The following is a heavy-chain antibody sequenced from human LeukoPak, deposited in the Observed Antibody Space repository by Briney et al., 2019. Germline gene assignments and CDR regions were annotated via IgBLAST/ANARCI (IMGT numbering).Heavy chain of an antibody. J-gene: IGHJ6*03. CDR2: ISWNSGSI. D-gene: IGHD2-15*01. V-gene: IGHV3-9*01. Sequence: GGSLRLSCAASGFTFDDYAMHWVRHAPGKGLEWVSGISWNSGSIGYADSVKGRFTISRDNAKNSLYLQMNSLRAEDTALYYCAKETGGGGGPTRYYYYYMDVWGKGTTVTISS. CDR3: AKETGGGGGPTRYYYYYMDV. CDR1: GFTFDDYA.